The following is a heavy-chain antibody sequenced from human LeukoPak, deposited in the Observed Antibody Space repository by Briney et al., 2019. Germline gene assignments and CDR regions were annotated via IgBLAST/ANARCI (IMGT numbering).Heavy chain of an antibody. Sequence: GGSLRLSCAASGFTFSSYGMSWVRQAPGKGLEWVSAISGSGGSTYYADSVKGRFTISRDNSKNTLYLQMNSLRAEDTAVYYCAKGRTVQQTYYFDYWGQGTLVTVSS. D-gene: IGHD6-13*01. J-gene: IGHJ4*02. CDR2: ISGSGGST. CDR3: AKGRTVQQTYYFDY. CDR1: GFTFSSYG. V-gene: IGHV3-23*01.